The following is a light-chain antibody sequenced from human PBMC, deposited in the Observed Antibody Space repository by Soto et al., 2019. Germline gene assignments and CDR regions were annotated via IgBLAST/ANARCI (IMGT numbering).Light chain of an antibody. CDR2: DAS. CDR1: QSISTW. Sequence: DIQVTQSPSTLCSCVLDIVTITCRASQSISTWLAWYQQKPGKAPKLLIYDASSLESGVPSRFSGSVSGTEFTLTISSLQPDDFATYYCQHYNSYSEAFGQGTKVDI. CDR3: QHYNSYSEA. V-gene: IGKV1-5*01. J-gene: IGKJ1*01.